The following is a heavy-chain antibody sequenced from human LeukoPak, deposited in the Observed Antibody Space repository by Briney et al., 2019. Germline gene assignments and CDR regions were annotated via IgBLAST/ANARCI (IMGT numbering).Heavy chain of an antibody. CDR1: GFTFSSYS. D-gene: IGHD1-26*01. V-gene: IGHV3-48*04. Sequence: GGSLRLSCAASGFTFSSYSMNWVRQAPGKGLEWVSYISSSSSTIYYADSVKGRFTISRDNAKNSLYLQMNSLRAEDTAVYYCARDGSGSYGDYFDYWGQGTLVTVSS. J-gene: IGHJ4*02. CDR2: ISSSSSTI. CDR3: ARDGSGSYGDYFDY.